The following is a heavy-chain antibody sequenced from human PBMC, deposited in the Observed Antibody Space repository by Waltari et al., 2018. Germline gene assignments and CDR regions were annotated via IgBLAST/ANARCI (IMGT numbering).Heavy chain of an antibody. CDR3: AKAFSPYRYNWNWDY. D-gene: IGHD1-7*01. CDR2: IWYDGSNK. Sequence: QVQLVESGGGVVEPGRSLRCCCAASGFTFSSSGMHWVRQAPGKGLAWVAVPGKGLEWVAVIWYDGSNKYYADSVKGRFTISRDNSKNTLYLQMNSLRAEDTAVYYCAKAFSPYRYNWNWDYWGQGTLVTVSS. V-gene: IGHV3-33*06. J-gene: IGHJ4*02. CDR1: GFTFSSSG.